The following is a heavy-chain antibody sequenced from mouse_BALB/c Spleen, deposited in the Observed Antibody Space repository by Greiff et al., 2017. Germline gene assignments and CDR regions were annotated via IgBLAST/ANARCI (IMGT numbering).Heavy chain of an antibody. J-gene: IGHJ4*01. CDR1: GFSLTSYD. CDR2: IWTGGGT. Sequence: QVQLKESGPGLVAPSQSLSITCTVSGFSLTSYDISWIRQPPGKGLEWLGVIWTGGGTNYNSAFMSRLSISKDNSKSQVFLKMNSLQTDDTAIYYCVRADYYGSLYAMDYWGQGTSVTVSS. V-gene: IGHV2-9-2*01. CDR3: VRADYYGSLYAMDY. D-gene: IGHD1-1*01.